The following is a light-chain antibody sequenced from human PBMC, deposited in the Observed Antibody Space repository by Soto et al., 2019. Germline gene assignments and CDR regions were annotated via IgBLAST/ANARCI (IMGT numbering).Light chain of an antibody. CDR2: GAS. Sequence: EIVMTQSPATLSVSPGERATLSCRASQSVNSNLAWYQQKPGQAPRLLIYGASTRATGIPAKFSGSGSGTEFTLTISSLQSEDFAVYYCQQYYNWPPFTFGPGTKVDIK. V-gene: IGKV3D-15*01. J-gene: IGKJ3*01. CDR3: QQYYNWPPFT. CDR1: QSVNSN.